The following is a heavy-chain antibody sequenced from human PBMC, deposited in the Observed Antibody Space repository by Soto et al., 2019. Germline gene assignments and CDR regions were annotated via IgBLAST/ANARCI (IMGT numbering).Heavy chain of an antibody. CDR3: ARRHCSGGSCYSNAFDI. CDR2: IYYSGST. V-gene: IGHV4-59*08. D-gene: IGHD2-15*01. Sequence: QVQLQESGPGLVKPSETLSLTCTVSGGSISSYYWSWIRQPPGKGLEWIGYIYYSGSTNYNPSLKSRVTISVDTSKNQFSLKLSSVTAADTAVYYCARRHCSGGSCYSNAFDIWGQGTMVTVSS. J-gene: IGHJ3*02. CDR1: GGSISSYY.